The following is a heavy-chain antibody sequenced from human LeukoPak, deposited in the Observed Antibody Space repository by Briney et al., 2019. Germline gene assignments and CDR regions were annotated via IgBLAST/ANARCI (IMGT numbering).Heavy chain of an antibody. Sequence: PGGSLRLSCAASGFTFSSYGMHWVRQAPGKGLEWVAVISYDGSNKYYADSVKGRFTISRDNSKNTLYLQMNSLRAEDTAVYYRARDGSGFDIWGQGTMVTVSS. J-gene: IGHJ3*02. CDR2: ISYDGSNK. CDR1: GFTFSSYG. V-gene: IGHV3-30*19. CDR3: ARDGSGFDI. D-gene: IGHD2-15*01.